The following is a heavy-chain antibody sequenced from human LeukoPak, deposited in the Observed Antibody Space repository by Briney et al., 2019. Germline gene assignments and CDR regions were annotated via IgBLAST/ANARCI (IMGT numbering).Heavy chain of an antibody. V-gene: IGHV3-43D*03. D-gene: IGHD6-13*01. CDR2: ISWDGGST. Sequence: GGSLRLSCAASGFTFDDYAMHWVRQAPGKGLEWVSLISWDGGSTYYADCVKGRFTIYRDNSKNSLYLQMNSLRAEDTALYYCAKDKGVAAAPTLDVWGKRTTVTVSS. CDR1: GFTFDDYA. CDR3: AKDKGVAAAPTLDV. J-gene: IGHJ6*04.